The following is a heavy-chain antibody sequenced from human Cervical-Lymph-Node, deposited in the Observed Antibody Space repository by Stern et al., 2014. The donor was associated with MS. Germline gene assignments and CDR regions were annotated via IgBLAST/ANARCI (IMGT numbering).Heavy chain of an antibody. CDR1: GFSLSNAGMG. V-gene: IGHV2-26*01. J-gene: IGHJ6*02. D-gene: IGHD3-3*01. CDR2: IFSNDGK. CDR3: ARIRNFWSGYYNYQLTYYGMDV. Sequence: QVTLKESGPVLAKPTETLTLTCTVSGFSLSNAGMGVSWIRQPPGKALEWLAHIFSNDGKSYSASLKSRLNISKDISKSQVGLIMSNVDPMDTATYYCARIRNFWSGYYNYQLTYYGMDVWGQGTTVTVSS.